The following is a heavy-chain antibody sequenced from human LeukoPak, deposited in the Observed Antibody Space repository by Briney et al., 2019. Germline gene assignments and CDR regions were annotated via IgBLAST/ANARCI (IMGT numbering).Heavy chain of an antibody. J-gene: IGHJ5*02. CDR1: GGTFSNYA. Sequence: GAPVKVSCKASGGTFSNYAFSWVRQAPGQGLEWMGRILPKFGTTNSAQKFQDRVRITADKYTNTVYMELSSLRSGDTAVYYCARDGRGGRENWFDPWGQGTLVTVSS. CDR2: ILPKFGTT. CDR3: ARDGRGGRENWFDP. D-gene: IGHD2-15*01. V-gene: IGHV1-69*06.